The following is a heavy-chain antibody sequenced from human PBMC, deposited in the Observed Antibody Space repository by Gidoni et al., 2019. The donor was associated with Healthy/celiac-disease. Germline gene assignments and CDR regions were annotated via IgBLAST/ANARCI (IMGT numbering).Heavy chain of an antibody. V-gene: IGHV5-10-1*03. CDR2: IDPSDSYT. CDR3: ARHPFRGCSGGSCYYYYMDV. J-gene: IGHJ6*03. CDR1: GYSFTSYW. D-gene: IGHD2-15*01. Sequence: EVQLVQSGAEATKPGESLRTSCKGSGYSFTSYWISRVRQMPGKGLEWMGRIDPSDSYTNNSPSFQGHDTISADKSISTAYLQWSSLKASDTAMYYCARHPFRGCSGGSCYYYYMDVWGKGTTVTVSS.